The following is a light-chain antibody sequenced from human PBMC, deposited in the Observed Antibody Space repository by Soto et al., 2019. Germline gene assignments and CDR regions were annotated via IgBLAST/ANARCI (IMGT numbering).Light chain of an antibody. CDR3: QQYNSYTT. Sequence: DIQMTQSPSTLSASVGDRVTITCRASQSIGNWLAWYQQKPGQAPKLLIYKASTLESGVPSRFSGHGSGTDFTLTISSLQPDDFATYYCQQYNSYTTFGQGTKLEIK. CDR2: KAS. J-gene: IGKJ2*01. V-gene: IGKV1-5*03. CDR1: QSIGNW.